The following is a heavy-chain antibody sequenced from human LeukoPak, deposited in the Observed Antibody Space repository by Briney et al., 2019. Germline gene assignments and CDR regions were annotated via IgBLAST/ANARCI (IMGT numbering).Heavy chain of an antibody. CDR1: GFRFSNYE. V-gene: IGHV3-48*03. CDR2: ISSSSRAI. Sequence: GGSLRLSSAASGFRFSNYEMNWVRQAPGKGLEWVSYISSSSRAIFYADSVKGRFTISRDNAKNSMFLQMSSLRAEDTAVYYCAREGYHFDFWGQGTLVTVSS. J-gene: IGHJ4*02. D-gene: IGHD5-18*01. CDR3: AREGYHFDF.